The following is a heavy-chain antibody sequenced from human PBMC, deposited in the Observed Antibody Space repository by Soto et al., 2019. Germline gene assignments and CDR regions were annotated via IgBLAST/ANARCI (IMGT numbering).Heavy chain of an antibody. J-gene: IGHJ6*02. Sequence: NPSETLSLTCNVSGDSMTSSRLYWGWFRQPPGKGLEWIATVFYTGSAYYKSSLKSRVTISVDTSKNQFSLNLRSVTAADTAIYYCARHGHVRERPFYYYGMDVWGQGTTVTVSS. CDR2: VFYTGSA. D-gene: IGHD1-1*01. CDR1: GDSMTSSRLY. CDR3: ARHGHVRERPFYYYGMDV. V-gene: IGHV4-39*01.